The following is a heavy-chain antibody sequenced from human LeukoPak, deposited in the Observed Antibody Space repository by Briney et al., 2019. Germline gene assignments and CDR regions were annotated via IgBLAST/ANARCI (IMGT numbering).Heavy chain of an antibody. CDR1: GYTFTSYY. CDR3: ARDCSGGSCYCA. D-gene: IGHD2-15*01. CDR2: INPSGGST. V-gene: IGHV1-46*01. J-gene: IGHJ4*02. Sequence: ASVKVSCKASGYTFTSYYMHWVRQAPGQGLEWMGIINPSGGSTSYAQKFQGRVTMTRNTSISTAYMELSSLRSEDTAVYYCARDCSGGSCYCAWGQGTLVTVSS.